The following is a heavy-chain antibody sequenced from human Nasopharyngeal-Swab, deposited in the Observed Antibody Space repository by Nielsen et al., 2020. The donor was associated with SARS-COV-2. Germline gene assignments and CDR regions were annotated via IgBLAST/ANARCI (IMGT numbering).Heavy chain of an antibody. V-gene: IGHV3-21*01. D-gene: IGHD6-13*01. CDR2: ISSSSSYI. CDR3: ARDPEEYSSSWFPFDY. Sequence: GEFLKISCAASGFTFSSYSMNWVRQAPGKGLEWVSSISSSSSYIYYADSVKGRFTISRDNAKNSLYLQMNSLRAEDTAVYYCARDPEEYSSSWFPFDYWGQGTLVTVPS. J-gene: IGHJ4*02. CDR1: GFTFSSYS.